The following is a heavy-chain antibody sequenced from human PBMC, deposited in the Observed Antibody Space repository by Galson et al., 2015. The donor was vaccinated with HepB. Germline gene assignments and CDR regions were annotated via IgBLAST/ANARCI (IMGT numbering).Heavy chain of an antibody. CDR1: GFKFSSYA. D-gene: IGHD3-10*01. Sequence: SLRLSCAASGFKFSSYAMHWVRQAPGRGLEWVAVIWYDGSNAYYADSVKGRFTISRDISKNTMDLQMNSLRAEDTAVYYCARDDLEGIGEKTIYYGLDVWSQGPTVTVSS. CDR3: ARDDLEGIGEKTIYYGLDV. CDR2: IWYDGSNA. V-gene: IGHV3-33*01. J-gene: IGHJ6*02.